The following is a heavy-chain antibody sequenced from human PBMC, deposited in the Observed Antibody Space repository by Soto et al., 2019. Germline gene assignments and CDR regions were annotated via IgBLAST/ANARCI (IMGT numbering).Heavy chain of an antibody. CDR2: ISGSGGST. CDR1: GFTFSSYA. J-gene: IGHJ4*02. D-gene: IGHD2-15*01. CDR3: AKEPQDIVVVVAAPLDY. Sequence: HPGGSLSLSCAASGFTFSSYAMSWVRQAPGKGLEWVSAISGSGGSTYYADSVKGRFTISRDNSKNTLYLQMNSLRAEDTAVYYCAKEPQDIVVVVAAPLDYWGQGTLVTVSS. V-gene: IGHV3-23*01.